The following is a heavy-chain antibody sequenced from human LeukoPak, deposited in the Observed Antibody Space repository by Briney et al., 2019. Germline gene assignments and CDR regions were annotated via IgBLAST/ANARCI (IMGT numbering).Heavy chain of an antibody. CDR1: GFTFNNYG. J-gene: IGHJ4*02. CDR2: ISYDGRNK. Sequence: GKSLRLSCAASGFTFNNYGMHWVRQAPGKGLEWVAVISYDGRNKHYPDSVKGRFTISRDISTDTLWLQMGSLRTEDTAVYYCAKGPLRGTAAAIDYWGQGTLVTVSS. D-gene: IGHD2-2*01. V-gene: IGHV3-30*18. CDR3: AKGPLRGTAAAIDY.